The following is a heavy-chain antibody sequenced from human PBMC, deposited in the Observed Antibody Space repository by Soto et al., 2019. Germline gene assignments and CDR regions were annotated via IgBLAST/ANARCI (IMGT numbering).Heavy chain of an antibody. D-gene: IGHD3-22*01. Sequence: SGPTLVNPTQALTLTCTFSGFSLSTSGVGVGWIRQPPGKALEWLALIYWDDDKRYSPSLKSRLTITKDTSKNQVVLTMTNMDPVDTATYYCAHSLIGYYYDSSGSNWFDPWGQGTLVTVSS. CDR2: IYWDDDK. CDR1: GFSLSTSGVG. J-gene: IGHJ5*02. CDR3: AHSLIGYYYDSSGSNWFDP. V-gene: IGHV2-5*02.